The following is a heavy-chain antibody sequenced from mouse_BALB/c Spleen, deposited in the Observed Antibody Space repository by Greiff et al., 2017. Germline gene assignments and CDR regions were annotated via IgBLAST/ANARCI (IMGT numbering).Heavy chain of an antibody. CDR2: ISSGGSYT. J-gene: IGHJ2*01. Sequence: EVQVVESGGDLVKPGGSLKLSCAASGFTFSSYGMSWVRQTPDKRLEWVATISSGGSYTYYPDSVKGRFTISRDNAKNTLYLQMSSLKSEDTTMYYCARQGGNGDYWGQGTTLTVSS. D-gene: IGHD2-1*01. CDR1: GFTFSSYG. CDR3: ARQGGNGDY. V-gene: IGHV5-6*01.